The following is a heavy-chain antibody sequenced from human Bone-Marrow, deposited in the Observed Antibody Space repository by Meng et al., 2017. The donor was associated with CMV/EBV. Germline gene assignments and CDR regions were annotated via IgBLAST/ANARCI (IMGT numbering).Heavy chain of an antibody. CDR2: INPNSGGT. J-gene: IGHJ5*02. CDR3: ARDKRGSYSYWFDP. Sequence: ASVKVSCKASGYTFTGYYMHWVRQAPGQGLEWMGWINPNSGGTNYAQKFQGRVTMTRDTSISTAYMELSRLRSDDTAVYYCARDKRGSYSYWFDPWGQETLVTVSS. CDR1: GYTFTGYY. V-gene: IGHV1-2*02. D-gene: IGHD1-26*01.